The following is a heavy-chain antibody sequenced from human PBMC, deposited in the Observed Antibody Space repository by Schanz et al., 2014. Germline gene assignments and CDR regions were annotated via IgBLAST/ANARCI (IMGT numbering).Heavy chain of an antibody. Sequence: EVQLEESGGHLVQPGGSLRLSCVASGFTFSTYAMSWVRQAPGKGPEWVANIKEDGSEKYYVDSVKGRFTISRDNANNSLFLRMNSLRAEDTAVYYCAKEKEEVAADGSFFDYWGQGTLVTVSS. D-gene: IGHD6-13*01. CDR2: IKEDGSEK. V-gene: IGHV3-7*01. CDR1: GFTFSTYA. CDR3: AKEKEEVAADGSFFDY. J-gene: IGHJ4*02.